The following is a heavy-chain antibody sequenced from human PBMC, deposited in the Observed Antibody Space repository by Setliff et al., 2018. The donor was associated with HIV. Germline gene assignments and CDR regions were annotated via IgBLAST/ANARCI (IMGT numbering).Heavy chain of an antibody. CDR1: GFTFRNYG. D-gene: IGHD3-22*01. CDR3: ARENYYDRSDAFDM. Sequence: PGGSLRLSCAATGFTFRNYGMHWVRQAPGKGLEWVAVIWYDGSNKYYADSVKGRFTISRDNSKNTLYLQMNSLRAEDTAVYYCARENYYDRSDAFDMWGQGTLVTVSS. J-gene: IGHJ3*02. CDR2: IWYDGSNK. V-gene: IGHV3-33*08.